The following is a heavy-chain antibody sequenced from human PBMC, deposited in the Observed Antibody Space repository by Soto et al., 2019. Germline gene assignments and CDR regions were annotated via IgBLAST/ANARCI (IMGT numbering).Heavy chain of an antibody. J-gene: IGHJ4*02. CDR2: INHSGST. CDR3: ARGPKGLTMIVVARGCYFDY. D-gene: IGHD3-22*01. CDR1: GGSFSGYY. V-gene: IGHV4-34*01. Sequence: KPSETLSLTCAVYGGSFSGYYWSWIRQPPGKGLEWIGEINHSGSTNYNPSLKSRVTISVDTSKNQFSLKLSSVTAADTAVYYCARGPKGLTMIVVARGCYFDYRGQGTLVTVSS.